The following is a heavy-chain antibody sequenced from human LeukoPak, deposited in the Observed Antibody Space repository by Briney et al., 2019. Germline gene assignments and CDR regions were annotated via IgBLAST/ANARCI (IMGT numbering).Heavy chain of an antibody. CDR2: IYPYSGDT. CDR3: ARDHCSANSRYEDYYNGLAV. D-gene: IGHD2-15*01. V-gene: IGHV1-2*02. CDR1: GYTFTGYY. J-gene: IGHJ6*02. Sequence: ASVKVSCKASGYTFTGYYIHWVRQAPGQGLEWMGWIYPYSGDTNYAQNFQGRVTMTRDTSISTAYMELSSLKSDDTAVYYCARDHCSANSRYEDYYNGLAVWGQGTTVAVSS.